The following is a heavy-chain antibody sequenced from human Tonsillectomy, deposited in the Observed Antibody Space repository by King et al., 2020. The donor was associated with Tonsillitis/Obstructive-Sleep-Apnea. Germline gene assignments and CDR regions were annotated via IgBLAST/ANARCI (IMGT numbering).Heavy chain of an antibody. J-gene: IGHJ6*03. CDR3: GKHSGSYPEAYYYYMDV. CDR1: GFSFSSYD. V-gene: IGHV3-23*04. CDR2: ISGSGGNI. D-gene: IGHD1-26*01. Sequence: EVQLVESGGDLLQPGGSLRLSCAASGFSFSSYDMSWVRQAPGKGLEWVSGISGSGGNIYYADSVKGRFTISRDNSKNTLYLQMSSLRAEDTAVYYCGKHSGSYPEAYYYYMDVWGKGTTVTVSS.